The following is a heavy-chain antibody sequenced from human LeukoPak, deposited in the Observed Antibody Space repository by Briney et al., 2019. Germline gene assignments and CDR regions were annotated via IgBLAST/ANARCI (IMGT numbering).Heavy chain of an antibody. D-gene: IGHD2-21*02. CDR1: GYSISSGYY. CDR3: ARVEASGDLPADYYYYMDV. Sequence: SETLSLTCAVSGYSISSGYYWGWIRQPPGKGLEWIGSIYDSGSTYYNPSLKSRVTISVDTSKNQFSLKLSSVTAADTAVYYCARVEASGDLPADYYYYMDVWGKGTTVTVSS. CDR2: IYDSGST. J-gene: IGHJ6*03. V-gene: IGHV4-38-2*01.